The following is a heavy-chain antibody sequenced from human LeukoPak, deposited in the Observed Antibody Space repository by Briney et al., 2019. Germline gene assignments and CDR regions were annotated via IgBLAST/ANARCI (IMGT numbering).Heavy chain of an antibody. V-gene: IGHV3-30*02. CDR1: GFTFSSYG. J-gene: IGHJ6*03. CDR2: IRYDVINK. Sequence: PGGSLRLSCAASGFTFSSYGMHWVRQAPGKGLEWVAFIRYDVINKYYADSVKGRFTISRDNSKNTLFLQMNSLRAEDTAVYYCAKGVGQWGLYYYYYMDVWGKGTTVTISS. CDR3: AKGVGQWGLYYYYYMDV. D-gene: IGHD6-19*01.